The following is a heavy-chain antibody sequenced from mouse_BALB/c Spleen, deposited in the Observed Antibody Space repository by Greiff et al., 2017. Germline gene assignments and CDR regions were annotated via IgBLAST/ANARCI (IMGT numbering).Heavy chain of an antibody. CDR2: IYPGSGNT. CDR1: GYTFTDYY. CDR3: AKLYYYGSSYVGWYFDV. J-gene: IGHJ1*01. Sequence: QVQLQQSGPELVKPGASVKISCKASGYTFTDYYINWVKQKPGQGLEWIGWIYPGSGNTKYNEKFKGKATLTVDTSSSTAYMQLSSLTSEDTAVYFCAKLYYYGSSYVGWYFDVWGAGTTVTVSS. V-gene: IGHV1-84*02. D-gene: IGHD1-1*01.